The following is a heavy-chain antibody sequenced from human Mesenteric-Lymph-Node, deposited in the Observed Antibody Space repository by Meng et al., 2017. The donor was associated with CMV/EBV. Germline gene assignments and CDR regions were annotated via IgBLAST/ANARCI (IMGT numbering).Heavy chain of an antibody. V-gene: IGHV4-39*01. CDR3: ARQRGGSHFDY. CDR2: IYYSGST. Sequence: GSLRLSCTVSGGSISSSSYYWGWIRQPPGKGLEWIGSIYYSGSTYYNPSLKSRVTISVDTSKNQFSLMLNSVTAADTAVYYCARQRGGSHFDYWGQGTLVTVSS. D-gene: IGHD1-26*01. CDR1: GGSISSSSYY. J-gene: IGHJ4*02.